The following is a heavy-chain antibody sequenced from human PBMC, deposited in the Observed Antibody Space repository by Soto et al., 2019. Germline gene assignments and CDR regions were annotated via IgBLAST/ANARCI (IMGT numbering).Heavy chain of an antibody. CDR2: IYYSGGT. V-gene: IGHV4-59*12. CDR3: ARDGYYGPCWYFDG. J-gene: IGHJ2*01. CDR1: VGSISSYY. D-gene: IGHD3-10*01. Sequence: QVQLQESGPGLVKPSETLSLTCTVSVGSISSYYWSWIRQPPGKGLEWIGYIYYSGGTNYNPSVQTRVTLSVDNSTNQVSLKLRSVPAADTAVDSCARDGYYGPCWYFDGWGRGTLVTVSS.